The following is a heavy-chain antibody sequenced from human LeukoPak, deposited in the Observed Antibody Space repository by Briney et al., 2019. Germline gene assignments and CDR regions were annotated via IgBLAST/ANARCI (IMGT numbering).Heavy chain of an antibody. J-gene: IGHJ4*02. Sequence: GGSLRLSCAASGFTVRDYYMSWIRQAPGKGLEWVSYISSSGSTIYYADSVKGRFTISRDNAKNSLYLQMNSLRAEDTAVYYCARAGILWFGELTGWGQGTLVTVSP. CDR1: GFTVRDYY. V-gene: IGHV3-11*01. CDR2: ISSSGSTI. CDR3: ARAGILWFGELTG. D-gene: IGHD3-10*01.